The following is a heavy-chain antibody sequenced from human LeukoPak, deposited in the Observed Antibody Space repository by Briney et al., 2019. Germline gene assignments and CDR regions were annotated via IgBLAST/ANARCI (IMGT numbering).Heavy chain of an antibody. CDR2: INPNSGGT. V-gene: IGHV1-2*02. CDR3: ARDYDGGNSGVPDY. CDR1: GYTFTGYY. Sequence: ASVKVSCKASGYTFTGYYMHWVRQAPGQGLEWMGWINPNSGGTNYAQKFQGRVTMTRDTSISTAYMELSRLRSDDTAVYYCARDYDGGNSGVPDYWGQGTLVTVSS. D-gene: IGHD4-23*01. J-gene: IGHJ4*02.